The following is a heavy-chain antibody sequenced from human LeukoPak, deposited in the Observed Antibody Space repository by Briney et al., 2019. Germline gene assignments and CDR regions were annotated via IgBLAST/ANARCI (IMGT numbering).Heavy chain of an antibody. Sequence: ASVKVSCKTSEYIFTDYYLHWVRQAPGQGLEWMGWINPDSGGTYYAEKFQGRVTLTRDKSISTAYMLLSRLRSDDTAVYHCARMSILPLDYWGQGTLVTVSS. V-gene: IGHV1-2*02. CDR3: ARMSILPLDY. J-gene: IGHJ4*02. CDR1: EYIFTDYY. CDR2: INPDSGGT. D-gene: IGHD3-9*01.